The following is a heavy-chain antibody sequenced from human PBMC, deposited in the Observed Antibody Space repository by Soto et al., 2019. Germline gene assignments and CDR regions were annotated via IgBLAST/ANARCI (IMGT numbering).Heavy chain of an antibody. CDR3: AKDSGYSGFDY. V-gene: IGHV3-23*01. CDR1: GFTFSSYA. J-gene: IGHJ4*02. D-gene: IGHD3-9*01. Sequence: EVQLLESGGGLVQPGGSLRLSCAASGFTFSSYAMSWVRQAPGKGLEWVSAISGSGGSTYYADSVKGRLTISSDNSKNPLYLQMISLRAEDTAVYYCAKDSGYSGFDYWGQGTLVTVSS. CDR2: ISGSGGST.